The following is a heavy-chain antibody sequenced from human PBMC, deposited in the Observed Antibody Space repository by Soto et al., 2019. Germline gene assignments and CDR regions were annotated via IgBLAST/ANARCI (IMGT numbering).Heavy chain of an antibody. V-gene: IGHV4-31*02. J-gene: IGHJ5*02. CDR2: IYYSGST. CDR1: VGSIGSGGYY. Sequence: QVQLQESGPGLLNLSQPLSPTAPVLVGSIGSGGYYWTWIRQHPGKGLEWIGYIYYSGSTYYNPSLKSRVTISVDTSKNQFSLKLSSVTAADTAVYYCARSVFPWGQGTLVTVSS. CDR3: ARSVFP.